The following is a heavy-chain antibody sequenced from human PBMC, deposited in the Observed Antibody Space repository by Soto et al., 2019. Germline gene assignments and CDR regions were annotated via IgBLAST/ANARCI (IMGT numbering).Heavy chain of an antibody. Sequence: QVQLQQWGAGLLKPSETLSLTCAVYGGSFSGYYWSWIRQPPGKGLEWIGAINHSGSTNYNPSLKCRVTRSVDTSKNQFSLKLSSVTAADTAVYYCARADSSGYYCFDYWGQGTLVTVSS. CDR1: GGSFSGYY. V-gene: IGHV4-34*01. D-gene: IGHD3-22*01. CDR3: ARADSSGYYCFDY. CDR2: INHSGST. J-gene: IGHJ4*02.